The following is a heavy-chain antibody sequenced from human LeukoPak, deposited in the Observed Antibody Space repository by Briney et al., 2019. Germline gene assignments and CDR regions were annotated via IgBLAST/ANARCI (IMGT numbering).Heavy chain of an antibody. CDR3: ARVTAYSIALNY. Sequence: PSETLSLTCTVSGGSISSSSYYWGWIRQPPGKGLEWIGSIYYSGSTYYNPSLKSRVTISVDTSKNQFSLKLSSVTAADTAVYYSARVTAYSIALNYWGQGTLVTVSS. J-gene: IGHJ4*02. D-gene: IGHD4-11*01. CDR2: IYYSGST. V-gene: IGHV4-39*01. CDR1: GGSISSSSYY.